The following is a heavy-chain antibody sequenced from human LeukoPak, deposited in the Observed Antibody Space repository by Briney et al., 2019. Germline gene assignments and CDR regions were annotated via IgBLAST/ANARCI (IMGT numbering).Heavy chain of an antibody. CDR2: ISASGGST. V-gene: IGHV3-23*01. CDR3: AKPADGYSSSLYYFDY. Sequence: GGSLRLSCAASRFTFSSYAMSWVRQAPGKGLEWVSAISASGGSTYYAESVKGRFTISRDNSKDTLYLLMNSLRAEDTAVYYCAKPADGYSSSLYYFDYWGQGTLVTVSS. CDR1: RFTFSSYA. D-gene: IGHD6-13*01. J-gene: IGHJ4*02.